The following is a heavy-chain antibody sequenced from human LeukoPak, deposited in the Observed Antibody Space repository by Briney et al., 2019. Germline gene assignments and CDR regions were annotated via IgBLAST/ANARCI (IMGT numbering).Heavy chain of an antibody. Sequence: PGGSLRLSCAASGFTFSSYEMNWVRQAPGKGLEWVSYISSSGSTIYYADAVKGRFTISRDNAKNSLYLQMKSLRVGDTAVYYCAREKPELDYWGQGTLVTVSS. CDR1: GFTFSSYE. V-gene: IGHV3-48*03. J-gene: IGHJ4*02. CDR3: AREKPELDY. CDR2: ISSSGSTI.